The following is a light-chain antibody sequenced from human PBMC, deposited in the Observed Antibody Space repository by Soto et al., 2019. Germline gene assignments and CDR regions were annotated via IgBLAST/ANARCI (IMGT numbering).Light chain of an antibody. CDR2: DVS. Sequence: QSVLTQPASVSGSPGQSITISCTGTSSDVGGYNYVSWYQRHPGKAPKLMIFDVSNRPSGVSNRFSGSKSANTASLTISGLQAEDEAEYFCSSYTSSTTPYVFGTGTNVTV. CDR1: SSDVGGYNY. V-gene: IGLV2-14*03. J-gene: IGLJ1*01. CDR3: SSYTSSTTPYV.